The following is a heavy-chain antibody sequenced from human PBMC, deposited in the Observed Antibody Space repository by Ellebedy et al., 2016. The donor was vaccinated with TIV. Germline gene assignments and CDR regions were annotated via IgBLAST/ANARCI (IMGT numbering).Heavy chain of an antibody. D-gene: IGHD3-10*01. CDR1: AYIFTTYW. CDR3: ARQGSPGAFDI. J-gene: IGHJ3*02. V-gene: IGHV5-51*01. Sequence: ASVKVSCKGSAYIFTTYWIGWVRQMPGKGLEWMGIIYPGDSDTRYSPYFQGQVTISADKSISTAYLQWSSLKASDTAMYYCARQGSPGAFDIWGQGTMVTVSS. CDR2: IYPGDSDT.